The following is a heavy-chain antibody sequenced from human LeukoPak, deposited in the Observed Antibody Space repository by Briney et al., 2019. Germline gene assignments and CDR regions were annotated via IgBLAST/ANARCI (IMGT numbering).Heavy chain of an antibody. J-gene: IGHJ6*03. CDR1: GYTFTGYY. CDR2: INPNSGGT. CDR3: AREPAASSRNYYYYMDV. D-gene: IGHD2-2*01. Sequence: ASVKVSCKASGYTFTGYYMHWVRQAPGQGLEWMGWINPNSGGTNYAQKFQGRVTMTRDTSISTAYMELSRLRSDDTAVYYCAREPAASSRNYYYYMDVWGKGTTVTVSS. V-gene: IGHV1-2*02.